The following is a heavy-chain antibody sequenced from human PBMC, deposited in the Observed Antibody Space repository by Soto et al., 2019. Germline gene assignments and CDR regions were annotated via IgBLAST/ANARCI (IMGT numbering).Heavy chain of an antibody. V-gene: IGHV4-4*02. D-gene: IGHD1-26*01. CDR3: ARDLGELLGGYNWFDP. Sequence: PSETLSLTCAVSGGSISSSNWWSWVRQPPGKGLEWIGEIYHSGSTNYNPSLKSRVTISVDTSKNQFSLKLSSVTAADTAVYYCARDLGELLGGYNWFDPWGQGTLVTVSS. CDR1: GGSISSSNW. CDR2: IYHSGST. J-gene: IGHJ5*02.